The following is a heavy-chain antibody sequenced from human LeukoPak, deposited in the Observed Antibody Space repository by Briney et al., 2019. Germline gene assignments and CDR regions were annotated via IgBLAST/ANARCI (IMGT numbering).Heavy chain of an antibody. CDR2: IIPIFGTA. CDR3: ARDYGSGSYYTY. D-gene: IGHD3-10*01. V-gene: IGHV1-69*13. Sequence: SVKVSCKASGGTFSSYAISWVRQAPGQGLEWMGGIIPIFGTANYAQKFQGRVTITADESTSTAYMELSSLRSEDTAVYYCARDYGSGSYYTYWGQGTLVTVSS. J-gene: IGHJ4*02. CDR1: GGTFSSYA.